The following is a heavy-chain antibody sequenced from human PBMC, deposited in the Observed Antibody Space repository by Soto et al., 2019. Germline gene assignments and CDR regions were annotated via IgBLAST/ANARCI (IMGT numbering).Heavy chain of an antibody. CDR2: ISDDGSTT. V-gene: IGHV3-74*01. D-gene: IGHD1-1*01. Sequence: GGSLRLSCEVSGFTFSAYWMHWVRQVPGKGLIWVSRISDDGSTTTYADSVKGRFTISRDNAKNTLYLQMNSLRADDTGLYYCTRGPRVSSTGTGAHWGQGTLVTV. CDR1: GFTFSAYW. J-gene: IGHJ4*02. CDR3: TRGPRVSSTGTGAH.